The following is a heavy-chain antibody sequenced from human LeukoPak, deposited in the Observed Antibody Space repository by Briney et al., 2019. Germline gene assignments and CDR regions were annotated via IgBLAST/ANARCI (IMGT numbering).Heavy chain of an antibody. CDR2: VDLLGRT. CDR3: AREGGPYRPLDY. V-gene: IGHV4-4*02. J-gene: IGHJ4*02. Sequence: SGTLSLTCGVSGGSISNTNWWTWVRQPPGKGLEWIGEVDLLGRTNYNPSLKSRVAISVDNSENHISLWLTSVTAADTAVYYCAREGGPYRPLDYSGQGTLVTVSS. CDR1: GGSISNTNW.